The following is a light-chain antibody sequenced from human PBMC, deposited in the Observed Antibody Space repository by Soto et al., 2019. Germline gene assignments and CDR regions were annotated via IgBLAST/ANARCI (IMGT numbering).Light chain of an antibody. J-gene: IGKJ5*01. CDR2: GAS. CDR1: QSVSTN. V-gene: IGKV3-15*01. Sequence: EIVMTQSPATLSVSPGERATLSCRASQSVSTNLAWYQQKPGQAPRLLISGASTRATGIPARFSGSGSGTEFTLTISSLQSEDFAVYYCQQYNNWPPATFGQGPRLEIK. CDR3: QQYNNWPPAT.